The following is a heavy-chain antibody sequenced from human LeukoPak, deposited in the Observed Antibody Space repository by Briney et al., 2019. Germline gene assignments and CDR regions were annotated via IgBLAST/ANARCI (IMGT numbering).Heavy chain of an antibody. Sequence: ASVKVSCKVSGYTLTELSMHWVRQAPGQGLEWMGRINPNSGGTNYAQKFQGRVTMTRDTSISTAYMELSRLRSDDTAVYYCARDGYYDSSGYVDYWGQGTLVTVSS. CDR3: ARDGYYDSSGYVDY. D-gene: IGHD3-22*01. J-gene: IGHJ4*02. V-gene: IGHV1-2*06. CDR2: INPNSGGT. CDR1: GYTLTELS.